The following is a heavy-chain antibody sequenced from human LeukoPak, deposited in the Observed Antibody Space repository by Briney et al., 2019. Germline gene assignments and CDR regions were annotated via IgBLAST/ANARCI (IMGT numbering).Heavy chain of an antibody. CDR3: ASAYYGPGSYYKIFDY. CDR1: GFTVSSNY. D-gene: IGHD3-10*01. J-gene: IGHJ4*02. Sequence: GGSLRLSCAASGFTVSSNYVSWVRQAPGKGLEWASVIYSGGSTYYADSVKGRFTISRDNSKNTLYLQMNSLRAEDTAVYYCASAYYGPGSYYKIFDYWGQGTLVAVS. V-gene: IGHV3-53*01. CDR2: IYSGGST.